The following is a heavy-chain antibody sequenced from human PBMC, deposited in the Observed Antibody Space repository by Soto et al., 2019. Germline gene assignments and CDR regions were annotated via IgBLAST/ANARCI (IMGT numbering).Heavy chain of an antibody. D-gene: IGHD2-15*01. CDR1: RLPLSSYA. J-gene: IGHJ4*02. CDR2: ISGSGDST. V-gene: IGHV3-23*01. Sequence: GSPRLPRAAPRLPLSSYALGWGRQAPGKGLEWVSAISGSGDSTYYADSVKGRFTISRDNSKNTLYLQMNSLRVEDTAVYYCAKEGSVVYFDYWGQGTLVTVSS. CDR3: AKEGSVVYFDY.